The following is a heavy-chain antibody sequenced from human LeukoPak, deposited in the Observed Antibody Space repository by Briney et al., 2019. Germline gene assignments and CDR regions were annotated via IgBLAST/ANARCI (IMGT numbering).Heavy chain of an antibody. J-gene: IGHJ4*02. Sequence: SETLSLTCTVSGGSISSYYWSWIRQPPGKGLEWIGYIYYSGSTNYNPSLKSRVTISVDTSKNQFSLKLSSVTAADTAVYYCARVVGAPQYFDYWGQGTLVTVSS. CDR1: GGSISSYY. CDR3: ARVVGAPQYFDY. CDR2: IYYSGST. D-gene: IGHD1-26*01. V-gene: IGHV4-59*12.